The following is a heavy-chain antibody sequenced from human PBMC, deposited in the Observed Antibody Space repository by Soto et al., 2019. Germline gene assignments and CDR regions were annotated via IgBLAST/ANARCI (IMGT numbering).Heavy chain of an antibody. Sequence: KASETLSLTCTVSGGSISSGGYYWSWIRQHPGKGLEWIGYIYYSGSTYYNPSLKSRVTISVDTSKNQFSLKLSSVTAADTAVYYCARASRGRYYYGMDVWGQGTTVTVSS. CDR2: IYYSGST. J-gene: IGHJ6*02. CDR1: GGSISSGGYY. CDR3: ARASRGRYYYGMDV. V-gene: IGHV4-31*03. D-gene: IGHD5-12*01.